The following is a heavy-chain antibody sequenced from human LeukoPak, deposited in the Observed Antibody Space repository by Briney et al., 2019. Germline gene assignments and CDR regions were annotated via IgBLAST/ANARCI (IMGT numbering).Heavy chain of an antibody. CDR2: INRAGGYT. CDR1: GFTFSDYS. D-gene: IGHD2-2*01. V-gene: IGHV3-21*01. J-gene: IGHJ6*03. CDR3: ATSGGFVLPNAITGNWYMDV. Sequence: PGGSLRLSCGASGFTFSDYSMNWVRQAPGKGLAWVASINRAGGYTYYADSVKGRFTISRDNAQNSLFLQMNSLRAEDTAVYFCATSGGFVLPNAITGNWYMDVWGRGTSVT.